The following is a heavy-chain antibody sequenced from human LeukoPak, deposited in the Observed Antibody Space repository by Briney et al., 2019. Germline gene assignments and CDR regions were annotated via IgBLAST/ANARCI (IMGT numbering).Heavy chain of an antibody. CDR3: ARGRWQTYYYDSRTAGGQYYFDY. CDR1: GGSISSSSYY. Sequence: SETLSLTCTVSGGSISSSSYYWSWIRQPAGKGLEWIGRIYTSGSTNYNPSLKGRVTISVDTSKNQFSLKLSSVTAADTAVYYCARGRWQTYYYDSRTAGGQYYFDYWGQGTLVTVSS. J-gene: IGHJ4*02. D-gene: IGHD3-22*01. V-gene: IGHV4-61*02. CDR2: IYTSGST.